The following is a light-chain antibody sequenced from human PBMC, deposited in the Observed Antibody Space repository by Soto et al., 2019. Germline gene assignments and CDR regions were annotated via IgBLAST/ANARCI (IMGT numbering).Light chain of an antibody. CDR1: SSNIGAGYD. Sequence: QSVLTQAPSVSGAPGQRVNISCTGSSSNIGAGYDVHWYQQLPGTAPKLLIYGNSNRPSGVPDRFSGSKSGTSASLAITGLHAEDEADYYCQSFDSNLSGSVFGGGTKVTVL. J-gene: IGLJ2*01. CDR3: QSFDSNLSGSV. CDR2: GNS. V-gene: IGLV1-40*01.